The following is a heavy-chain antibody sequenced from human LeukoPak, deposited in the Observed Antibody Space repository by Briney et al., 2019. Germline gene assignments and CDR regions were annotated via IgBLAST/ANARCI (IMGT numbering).Heavy chain of an antibody. D-gene: IGHD3-10*02. CDR3: AKDQGVMFEYYFGY. CDR2: ISWNSGSI. J-gene: IGHJ4*02. V-gene: IGHV3-9*01. Sequence: GGSLRLSCAASGFTFDDYAMHWVRQAPGKGLEWVSGISWNSGSIGYADSVKGRFTISRDNAKNSLYLQMNSLRAEDTALYYCAKDQGVMFEYYFGYWGQGTLVTVSS. CDR1: GFTFDDYA.